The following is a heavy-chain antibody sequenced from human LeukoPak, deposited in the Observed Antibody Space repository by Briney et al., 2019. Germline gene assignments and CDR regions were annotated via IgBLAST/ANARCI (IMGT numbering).Heavy chain of an antibody. CDR3: ARKSPGGGATHFDY. J-gene: IGHJ4*02. CDR1: GFTVSSNY. CDR2: IYSGGGT. V-gene: IGHV3-66*01. D-gene: IGHD1-26*01. Sequence: GGSLRLSCAASGFTVSSNYMSWVRQAPGKGLEWVSVIYSGGGTYYADSVKGRFTISRDNSKNTLHLQMNSLRAEDTAVYYCARKSPGGGATHFDYWGQGTLVTVSS.